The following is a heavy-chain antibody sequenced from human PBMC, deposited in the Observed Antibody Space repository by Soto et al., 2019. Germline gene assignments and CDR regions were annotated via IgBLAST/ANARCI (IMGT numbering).Heavy chain of an antibody. Sequence: SLTCSVSGVSISSYFWSWIRQPPGRGLEWIGYTYYRGSTNYSPSLKSRVAISLDTSENQFSLKVNSVTAADTAVYYCARIGGYHGPLDYWGQGTPVTVSS. CDR3: ARIGGYHGPLDY. CDR2: TYYRGST. J-gene: IGHJ4*02. D-gene: IGHD3-16*02. CDR1: GVSISSYF. V-gene: IGHV4-59*01.